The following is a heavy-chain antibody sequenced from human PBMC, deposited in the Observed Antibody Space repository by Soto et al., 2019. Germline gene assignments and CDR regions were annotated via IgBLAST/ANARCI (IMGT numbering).Heavy chain of an antibody. D-gene: IGHD6-13*01. V-gene: IGHV1-2*04. Sequence: ASVKVSCKASGYTFTGYYMHWVRQAPGQGLEWMGWINPNSGGTNYAQKFQGWVTMTRDTSISTAYMELSRLRSDDTAVYYCAADQVQLLGQYYYCGMDVCGQGSSDTVSS. J-gene: IGHJ6*02. CDR2: INPNSGGT. CDR1: GYTFTGYY. CDR3: AADQVQLLGQYYYCGMDV.